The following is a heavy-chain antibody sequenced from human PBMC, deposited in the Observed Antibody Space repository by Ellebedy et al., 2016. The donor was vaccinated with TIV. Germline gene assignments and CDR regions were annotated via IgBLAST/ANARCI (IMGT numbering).Heavy chain of an antibody. CDR1: GIRFSSYA. J-gene: IGHJ3*02. D-gene: IGHD2-2*01. Sequence: GESLKISCAASGIRFSSYAMNWVRQAPGKGVEWVSGISDSGDTTYYPDSVKGRFNISRDNSKNTLYLQMNSLRVEDTAVYYCAKQKSTSAGSSDIWGQGAMVTVSS. CDR3: AKQKSTSAGSSDI. V-gene: IGHV3-23*01. CDR2: ISDSGDTT.